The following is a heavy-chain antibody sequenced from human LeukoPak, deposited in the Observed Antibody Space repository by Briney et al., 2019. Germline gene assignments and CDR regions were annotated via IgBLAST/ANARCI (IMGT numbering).Heavy chain of an antibody. CDR1: GFTFSSYW. Sequence: GGSLRLSCAASGFTFSSYWMSWVRQAPGKGLEWVANIKQDGSEKYYVDSVKGRFTISGDNAKNSLYLQMNSLRAEDAAVYYCARVGDYYGSGNDFRFDPWGQGTLVTVSS. D-gene: IGHD3-10*01. J-gene: IGHJ5*02. CDR2: IKQDGSEK. CDR3: ARVGDYYGSGNDFRFDP. V-gene: IGHV3-7*01.